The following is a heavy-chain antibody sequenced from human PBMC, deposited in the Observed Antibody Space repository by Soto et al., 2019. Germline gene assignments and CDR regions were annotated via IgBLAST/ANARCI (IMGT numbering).Heavy chain of an antibody. CDR2: IDPYNGNT. D-gene: IGHD6-19*01. Sequence: ASVKVSCKASGYSFNSYGITWVRQAPGQGLEWMGWIDPYNGNTNYAQNLQGRLIMTTDTSTSTAYMELRGLRSDDTAVYYCARDQLTKRGLAVANDYWGQGTLVTVSS. CDR3: ARDQLTKRGLAVANDY. CDR1: GYSFNSYG. V-gene: IGHV1-18*01. J-gene: IGHJ4*02.